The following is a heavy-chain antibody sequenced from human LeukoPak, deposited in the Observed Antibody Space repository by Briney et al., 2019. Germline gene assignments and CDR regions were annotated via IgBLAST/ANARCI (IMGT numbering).Heavy chain of an antibody. V-gene: IGHV1-18*01. J-gene: IGHJ6*03. CDR2: ISAYNGNT. Sequence: ASVKVSCKASGYTFTSYGISWVRQAPGQGLEWMGWISAYNGNTNYAQKLQGRVTMTTDTSTSTAYMELRSLRSDDTAVYFCARDPSTGDWGYYYHYMDVWGKGTTVTVSS. CDR1: GYTFTSYG. CDR3: ARDPSTGDWGYYYHYMDV. D-gene: IGHD7-27*01.